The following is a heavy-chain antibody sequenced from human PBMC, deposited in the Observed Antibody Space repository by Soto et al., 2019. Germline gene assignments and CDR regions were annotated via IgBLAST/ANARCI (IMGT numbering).Heavy chain of an antibody. J-gene: IGHJ4*02. V-gene: IGHV3-30*04. CDR2: ISNDGRGK. Sequence: QVQLVESGGGVVQPGRSLRLSCAASGFTFTTYAIHWVRQAPGKGLEWVAVISNDGRGKYYAHSVKGRFTISRDNSKNTLYLQMNSLRSDDTAVYYCARDQCFGGGRSCYYFDFWGQGTLVTVSS. CDR3: ARDQCFGGGRSCYYFDF. CDR1: GFTFTTYA. D-gene: IGHD2-15*01.